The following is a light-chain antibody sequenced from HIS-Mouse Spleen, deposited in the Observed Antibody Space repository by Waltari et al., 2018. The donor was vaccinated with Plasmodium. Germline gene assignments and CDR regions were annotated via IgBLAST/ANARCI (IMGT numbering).Light chain of an antibody. CDR1: KLGDKY. CDR2: QDS. J-gene: IGLJ2*01. CDR3: QAWDSSTVV. V-gene: IGLV3-1*01. Sequence: SYELTQPPSVSVSPGQTASITCSGDKLGDKYACWYQQKPGQSPVRVIYQDSKRPSGIPDRFSGSNSGNTATLTISGTQAMDEADYYCQAWDSSTVVFGGGTKLTVL.